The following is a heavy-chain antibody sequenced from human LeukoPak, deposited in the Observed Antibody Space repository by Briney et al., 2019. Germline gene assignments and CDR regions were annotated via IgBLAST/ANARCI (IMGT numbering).Heavy chain of an antibody. CDR3: AKPLYYYDSSGYYDFDY. CDR2: ISYDGSNK. V-gene: IGHV3-30*18. CDR1: GFTFSSYG. D-gene: IGHD3-22*01. Sequence: PGGSLRLSCAASGFTFSSYGMHWVRQAPGKGLEWVAVISYDGSNKYYADSVKGRFTISRDNSKNTLYLQVNSLRAEDTAVYYCAKPLYYYDSSGYYDFDYWGQGTLVTVSS. J-gene: IGHJ4*02.